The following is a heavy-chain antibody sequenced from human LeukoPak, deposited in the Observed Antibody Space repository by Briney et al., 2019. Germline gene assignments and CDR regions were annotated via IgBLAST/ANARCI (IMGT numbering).Heavy chain of an antibody. J-gene: IGHJ4*02. Sequence: SGGSLRLSCVLSGLTFSDAWMSWVRQAPGKGLEWVGRIRNDRITDYAAPVQGRFSISRDNSKNTFYLQMNSLRTEDTGMYFCTWMATIFTDDYWGQGTLVTVSS. D-gene: IGHD5-12*01. V-gene: IGHV3-15*01. CDR3: TWMATIFTDDY. CDR2: IRNDRIT. CDR1: GLTFSDAW.